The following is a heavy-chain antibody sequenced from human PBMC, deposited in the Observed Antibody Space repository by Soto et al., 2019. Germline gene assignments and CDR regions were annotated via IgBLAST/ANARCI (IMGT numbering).Heavy chain of an antibody. V-gene: IGHV4-38-2*01. CDR1: NFSISSGYY. CDR2: IYRSGTT. CDR3: ARTHSGSYYSVFNY. Sequence: SETLSLTCVGSNFSISSGYYCGWSRQSPGKGLEWIASIYRSGTTSYNPSLKSRVTISVDPSKNQFSLMLTAVTAADTAVYYCARTHSGSYYSVFNYWGRGSLVTVSS. D-gene: IGHD1-26*01. J-gene: IGHJ4*02.